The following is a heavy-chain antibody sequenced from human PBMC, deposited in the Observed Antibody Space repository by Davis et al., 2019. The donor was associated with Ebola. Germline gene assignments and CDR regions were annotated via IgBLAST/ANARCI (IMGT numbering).Heavy chain of an antibody. CDR3: AKGTPGKYGGRLDC. CDR1: GFTFSSCA. CDR2: LSTTGGDT. Sequence: GESLKISCAASGFTFSSCAMTWVRQAPGKGLEWVSVLSTTGGDTYYRDSVKGRFTISRDNSKDTLYLQMDSLRAEDTAVYYCAKGTPGKYGGRLDCWGQGTLVVVSS. V-gene: IGHV3-23*01. J-gene: IGHJ4*02. D-gene: IGHD5-12*01.